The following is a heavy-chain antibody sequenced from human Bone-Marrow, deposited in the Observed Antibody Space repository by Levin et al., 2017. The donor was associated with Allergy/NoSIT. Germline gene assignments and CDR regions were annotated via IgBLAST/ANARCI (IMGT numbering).Heavy chain of an antibody. Sequence: LRLSCTVSGGSISSGGYYWNWIRQHPGKGLEWIGHVYKSGSTYYNPSLKSRLTISLETSKNQFSLNLRSVTAADTAVYYCARRVGYGGHFDFWGQGALVTVSS. D-gene: IGHD5-18*01. CDR3: ARRVGYGGHFDF. CDR2: VYKSGST. V-gene: IGHV4-31*03. J-gene: IGHJ4*02. CDR1: GGSISSGGYY.